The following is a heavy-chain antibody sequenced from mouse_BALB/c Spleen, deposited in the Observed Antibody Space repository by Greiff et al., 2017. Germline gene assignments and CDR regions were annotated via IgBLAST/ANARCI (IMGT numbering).Heavy chain of an antibody. Sequence: EVNVVESGGGLVQPGGSRKLSCAASGFTFSSFGMHWVRQAPEKGLEWVAYISSGSSTIYYADTVKGRFTISRDNPKNTLFLQMTSLRSEDTAMYYCARNTPYYYGSSYYAMDYWGQGTSVTVSS. D-gene: IGHD1-1*01. CDR2: ISSGSSTI. CDR3: ARNTPYYYGSSYYAMDY. V-gene: IGHV5-17*02. CDR1: GFTFSSFG. J-gene: IGHJ4*01.